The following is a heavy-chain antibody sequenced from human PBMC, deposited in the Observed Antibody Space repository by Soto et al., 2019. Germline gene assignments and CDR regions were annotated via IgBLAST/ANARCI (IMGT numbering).Heavy chain of an antibody. CDR1: GGTFSSYA. V-gene: IGHV1-69*13. Sequence: ASVKVSCKASGGTFSSYAISWVRQAPGQGLEWMGGIIPIFGTANYAQKFQGRVTITADESTSTAYMELSSLRSEDTAVYYCARHPLSIAVAGTGWFDPWGQGTLVTVSS. J-gene: IGHJ5*02. CDR3: ARHPLSIAVAGTGWFDP. CDR2: IIPIFGTA. D-gene: IGHD6-19*01.